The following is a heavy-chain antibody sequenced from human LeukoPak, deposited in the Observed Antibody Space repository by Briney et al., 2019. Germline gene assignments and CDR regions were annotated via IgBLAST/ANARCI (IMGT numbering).Heavy chain of an antibody. CDR3: ARRADSSGWYRVFDI. J-gene: IGHJ3*02. Sequence: GESLKISCKGSGYSFTSYWIAWVRQMPGKGLEWMGIIYPGDSETRYSPSFQGQVTISVDKSITTAYLQWSSLKASDTAMYYCARRADSSGWYRVFDIWGQGTMVAVSS. CDR2: IYPGDSET. D-gene: IGHD6-13*01. CDR1: GYSFTSYW. V-gene: IGHV5-51*01.